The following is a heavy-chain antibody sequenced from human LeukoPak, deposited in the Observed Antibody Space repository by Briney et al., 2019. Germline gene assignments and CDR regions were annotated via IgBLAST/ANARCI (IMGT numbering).Heavy chain of an antibody. Sequence: GGSLRLSCAASGFTFSSYSMNWVRQAPGKGLEWVSSISSSSSYIYYADSVKGRFTISRDNAKNSLYMQMNSLRAEDTAVYYCASPVGSGYLNVVDYWGQGTLVTVSS. CDR1: GFTFSSYS. CDR2: ISSSSSYI. CDR3: ASPVGSGYLNVVDY. D-gene: IGHD3-3*01. J-gene: IGHJ4*02. V-gene: IGHV3-21*01.